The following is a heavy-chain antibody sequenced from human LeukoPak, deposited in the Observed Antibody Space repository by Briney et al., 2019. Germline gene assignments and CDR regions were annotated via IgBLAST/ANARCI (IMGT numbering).Heavy chain of an antibody. CDR1: GFTFSSYG. J-gene: IGHJ6*03. CDR3: AKAGVYYYYYYMDV. CDR2: IRYDGSNK. Sequence: PGGSLRLSCAASGFTFSSYGMHWVRQAPGKGLEWVAFIRYDGSNKYYADSVKGRFTISRDNSKNTLYLQMNSLRAEDTAVYYCAKAGVYYYYYYMDVWGKGTTVTISS. V-gene: IGHV3-30*02. D-gene: IGHD1-14*01.